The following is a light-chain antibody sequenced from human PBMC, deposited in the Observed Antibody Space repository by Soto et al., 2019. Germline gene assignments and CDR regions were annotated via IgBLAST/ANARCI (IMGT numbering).Light chain of an antibody. CDR1: QSISSY. V-gene: IGKV1-39*01. Sequence: DIQMTQSPSSLSASVGDRVTITCRASQSISSYLNWYQQKPGKAPRLLICSASSLQSGVPSRFSGSGSGTDFTLTISSLQPEDFVTYYCQQSYSLPLTFGGGTKVDIK. J-gene: IGKJ4*01. CDR3: QQSYSLPLT. CDR2: SAS.